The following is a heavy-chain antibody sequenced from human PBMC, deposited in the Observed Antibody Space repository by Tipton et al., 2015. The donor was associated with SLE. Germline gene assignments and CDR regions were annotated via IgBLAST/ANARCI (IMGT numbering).Heavy chain of an antibody. D-gene: IGHD3-10*01. V-gene: IGHV1-69*09. CDR2: IIPILGIA. CDR3: ASIDYYGSGSYYNEDY. Sequence: QLVQSGAEVKKPGSSVKVSCKASGGTFSSYAISWVRQAPGQGLEWMGGIIPILGIANYAQKFQGRVTITADKSTSTAYMELRSLRSDDTAVYYCASIDYYGSGSYYNEDYWGQGTLVTVSS. J-gene: IGHJ4*02. CDR1: GGTFSSYA.